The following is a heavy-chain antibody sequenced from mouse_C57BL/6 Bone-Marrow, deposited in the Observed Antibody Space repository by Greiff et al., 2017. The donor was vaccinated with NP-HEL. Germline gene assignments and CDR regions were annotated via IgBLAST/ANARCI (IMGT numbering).Heavy chain of an antibody. V-gene: IGHV1-64*01. Sequence: QVQLKQPGAELVKPGASVKLSCKASGYTFTSYWMHWVKQRPGQGLEWIGMIHPNSGSTNYNEKFKSKATLTVDKSSSTAYMQLSSLTSEDSAVYYCARPTVVARGYFDYWGQGTTLTVSS. CDR3: ARPTVVARGYFDY. J-gene: IGHJ2*01. D-gene: IGHD1-1*01. CDR1: GYTFTSYW. CDR2: IHPNSGST.